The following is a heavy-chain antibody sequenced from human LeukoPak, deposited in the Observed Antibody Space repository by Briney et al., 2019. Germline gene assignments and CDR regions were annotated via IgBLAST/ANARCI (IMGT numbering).Heavy chain of an antibody. Sequence: ASVKVSCKASGYTFTGDYMRWVRQAPGQGLEWLGWINPNSGGTNYAQKFQGRVTMTRDTSISTAYMELSRLRSDDTAVYYCARDIIVVVPSSENDYWGQGTLVTVSS. CDR1: GYTFTGDY. CDR2: INPNSGGT. D-gene: IGHD2-2*01. J-gene: IGHJ4*02. V-gene: IGHV1-2*02. CDR3: ARDIIVVVPSSENDY.